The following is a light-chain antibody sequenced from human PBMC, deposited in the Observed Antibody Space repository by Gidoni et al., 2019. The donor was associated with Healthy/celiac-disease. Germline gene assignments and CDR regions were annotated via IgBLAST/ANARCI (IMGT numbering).Light chain of an antibody. Sequence: AIRMTQSPSSLSASTGDRVTITCRASQGISSYLAWYQQKPGKAPKLLIYAASPLQSGVPSRFSGSGSGTDFTLTISCLQAEDFATYYCQQYYSYPTFGQGTKVEIK. J-gene: IGKJ1*01. CDR3: QQYYSYPT. CDR1: QGISSY. V-gene: IGKV1-8*01. CDR2: AAS.